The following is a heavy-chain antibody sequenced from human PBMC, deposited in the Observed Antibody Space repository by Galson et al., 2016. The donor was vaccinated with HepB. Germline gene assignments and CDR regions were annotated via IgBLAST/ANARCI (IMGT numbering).Heavy chain of an antibody. CDR2: ITSGGTT. CDR1: GFSFSSYA. D-gene: IGHD2-2*01. Sequence: SLRLSCAASGFSFSSYAMSWVRQAPGKGLEWVSGITSGGTTYYADPVKGRFTISRDNSKNILYLQMKSLRDEDTAVYYCARDRGFYSSTWDWGQGTLVTVSS. CDR3: ARDRGFYSSTWD. V-gene: IGHV3-23*01. J-gene: IGHJ4*02.